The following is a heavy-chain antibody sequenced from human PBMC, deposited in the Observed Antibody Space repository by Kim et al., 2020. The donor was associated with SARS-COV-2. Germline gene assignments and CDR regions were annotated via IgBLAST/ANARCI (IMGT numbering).Heavy chain of an antibody. V-gene: IGHV4-31*02. J-gene: IGHJ4*02. D-gene: IGHD3-10*01. CDR2: SGST. Sequence: SGSTYYNPSLKSRVTMSVDTSKNQFSLKLSSVTATDTAVYYCARDGHRVDWGQGTLVTVSS. CDR3: ARDGHRVD.